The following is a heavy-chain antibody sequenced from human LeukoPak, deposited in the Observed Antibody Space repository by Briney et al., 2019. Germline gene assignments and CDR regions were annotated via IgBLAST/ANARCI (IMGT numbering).Heavy chain of an antibody. CDR1: GFTFSSNW. Sequence: GGSLRLSCATSGFTFSSNWMNWARQAPGKGLEWVASINHNGNVNYYVDSVKGRFTISRDNAKNSLYLQMSNLRAEDTAVYFCARGGGLDVWGQGATVTVSS. D-gene: IGHD3-16*01. CDR2: INHNGNVN. J-gene: IGHJ6*02. CDR3: ARGGGLDV. V-gene: IGHV3-7*03.